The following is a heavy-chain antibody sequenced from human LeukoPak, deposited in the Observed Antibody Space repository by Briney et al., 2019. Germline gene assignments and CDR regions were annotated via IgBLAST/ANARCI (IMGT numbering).Heavy chain of an antibody. CDR1: GGSISSYY. Sequence: NPSETLSLTCTVSGGSISSYYWSWIRQPAGKGLEWIGRIYTSGSTKYNPSLKSRVTILVDTSKNEFSLRLSSVTAADTAVYYCARSGGDRVEMPTIIDYWGQGTLVTVSS. D-gene: IGHD5-24*01. J-gene: IGHJ4*02. V-gene: IGHV4-4*07. CDR2: IYTSGST. CDR3: ARSGGDRVEMPTIIDY.